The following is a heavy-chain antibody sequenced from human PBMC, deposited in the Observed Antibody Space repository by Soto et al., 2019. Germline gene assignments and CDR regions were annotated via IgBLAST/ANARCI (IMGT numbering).Heavy chain of an antibody. CDR1: GYTFTSYA. CDR2: INAGNGNT. V-gene: IGHV1-3*01. J-gene: IGHJ4*02. Sequence: QVQLVQSGAEVKKPGASVKVSCKASGYTFTSYAMHWVRQAPGQRLEWMGWINAGNGNTKYSQKFQGRVTITRDTSASTADMELSSLRSEDTAVYYCARGPQQWLVLEYFDYWGQGTLVTVSS. D-gene: IGHD6-19*01. CDR3: ARGPQQWLVLEYFDY.